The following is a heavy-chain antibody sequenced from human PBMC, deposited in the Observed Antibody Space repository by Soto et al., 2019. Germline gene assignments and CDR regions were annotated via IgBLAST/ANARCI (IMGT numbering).Heavy chain of an antibody. CDR2: INHSGST. CDR3: GRGGVGCTNGVCYSNWSAP. Sequence: SETLSLNCAVYGGSFSGYYWSWIRQPPGKGLEWIGEINHSGSTNYNPSLKSRVTISVDTSKNQFSLKLSSVTAADTAVYYCGRGGVGCTNGVCYSNWSAPGGKEPLVTVPS. CDR1: GGSFSGYY. D-gene: IGHD2-8*01. J-gene: IGHJ5*02. V-gene: IGHV4-34*01.